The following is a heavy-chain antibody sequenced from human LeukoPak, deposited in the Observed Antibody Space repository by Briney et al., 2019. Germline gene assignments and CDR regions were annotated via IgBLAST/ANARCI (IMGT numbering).Heavy chain of an antibody. Sequence: SETLSLTCTVSGGSISSYYWSWIRQPPGKGLEWIGYIYTSRSTNYNPSLKSRVTISVDTSKNQFSLKLSSVTAADTAVYYCARDMTSGYYYGMDVWGQGTTVTVSS. J-gene: IGHJ6*02. CDR3: ARDMTSGYYYGMDV. CDR1: GGSISSYY. CDR2: IYTSRST. V-gene: IGHV4-59*01. D-gene: IGHD1-26*01.